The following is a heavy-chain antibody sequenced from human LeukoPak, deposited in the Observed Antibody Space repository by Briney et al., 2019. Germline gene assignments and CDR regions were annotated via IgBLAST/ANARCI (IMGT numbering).Heavy chain of an antibody. V-gene: IGHV4-39*01. D-gene: IGHD6-13*01. CDR1: GGSISSSSYY. Sequence: SETLSLTCTASGGSISSSSYYWGWIRQPPGKGLEWIGSIYYSGSTYYNPSLKSRVTISVDTSKNQFSLKLSSVTAADTAVYYCAGRPVGQQLVFDYWGQGTLVTVSS. CDR3: AGRPVGQQLVFDY. J-gene: IGHJ4*02. CDR2: IYYSGST.